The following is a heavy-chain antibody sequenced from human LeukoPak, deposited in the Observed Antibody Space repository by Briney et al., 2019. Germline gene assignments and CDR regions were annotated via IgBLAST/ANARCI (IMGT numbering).Heavy chain of an antibody. V-gene: IGHV1-69*05. CDR2: IIPIFGTA. CDR1: GGTFSSYA. CDR3: ARDLGDGYNFFDY. J-gene: IGHJ4*02. D-gene: IGHD5-24*01. Sequence: SVKVSCKASGGTFSSYAISWVRKAPGQGLEWMGGIIPIFGTANYAQKFQGRVTITTDESTSTAYMELSSLRSEDTAVYYCARDLGDGYNFFDYWGQGTLVTVSS.